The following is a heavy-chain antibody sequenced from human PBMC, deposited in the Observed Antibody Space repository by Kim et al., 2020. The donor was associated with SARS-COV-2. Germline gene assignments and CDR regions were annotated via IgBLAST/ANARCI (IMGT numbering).Heavy chain of an antibody. Sequence: KFQGRVTITADESTSTAYMELSSLRSEDTAVYYCARVGNIYSYGLYYVDYWGQGTLVTVSS. CDR3: ARVGNIYSYGLYYVDY. D-gene: IGHD5-18*01. V-gene: IGHV1-69*01. J-gene: IGHJ4*02.